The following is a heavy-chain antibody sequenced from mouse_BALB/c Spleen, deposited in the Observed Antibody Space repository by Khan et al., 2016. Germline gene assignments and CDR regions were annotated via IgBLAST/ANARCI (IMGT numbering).Heavy chain of an antibody. CDR1: GFDFSRYW. CDR2: INPDSSTI. D-gene: IGHD2-4*01. V-gene: IGHV4-1*02. CDR3: ARETKLQNYYDYPRYLDY. J-gene: IGHJ2*01. Sequence: EVKLLESGGGLVQPGGSLKLSCAASGFDFSRYWMSWVRQAPGKGLEWIGEINPDSSTINYTPSLKDKFIISRDNAKNTLYLQMSKVRSEDTALYYCARETKLQNYYDYPRYLDYWGHGTTLTVSS.